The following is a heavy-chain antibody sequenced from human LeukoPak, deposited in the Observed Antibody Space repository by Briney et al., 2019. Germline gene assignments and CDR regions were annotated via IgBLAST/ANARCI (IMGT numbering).Heavy chain of an antibody. CDR2: ISSNGGST. D-gene: IGHD3-16*01. V-gene: IGHV3-64*01. Sequence: GGSLRLSCAASGFALSSYAIHWVRQAPGKGLEYVSAISSNGGSTYYANSVKGRFTISRDNSKNTLYLQMGSLRAEDMAVYYCARLGNAISYGAYYFDYWGQGTLVTVSS. CDR1: GFALSSYA. J-gene: IGHJ4*02. CDR3: ARLGNAISYGAYYFDY.